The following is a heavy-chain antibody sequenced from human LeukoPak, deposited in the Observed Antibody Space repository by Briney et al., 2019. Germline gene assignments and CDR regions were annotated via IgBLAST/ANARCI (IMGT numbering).Heavy chain of an antibody. CDR3: AREGGDTMVRGLYYYGMDV. V-gene: IGHV3-66*01. J-gene: IGHJ6*02. CDR2: IYSGGST. CDR1: GFKFDDYG. Sequence: GGSLRLSCAASGFKFDDYGMSWVRQAPGKGLEWVSVIYSGGSTYYADSVKGRFTISRDNSKNTLYLQMNSLRAEDTAVYYCAREGGDTMVRGLYYYGMDVWGQGTTVTVSS. D-gene: IGHD3-10*01.